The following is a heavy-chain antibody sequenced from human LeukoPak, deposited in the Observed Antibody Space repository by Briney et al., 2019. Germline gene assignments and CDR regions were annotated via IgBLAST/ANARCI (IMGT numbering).Heavy chain of an antibody. CDR2: ISSSSNTI. J-gene: IGHJ4*02. CDR3: AREFLGY. V-gene: IGHV3-48*01. CDR1: GFTFNSYS. D-gene: IGHD3-16*01. Sequence: PGGXXRLSCAASGFTFNSYSMNWVRQAPGKGLEWVSYISSSSNTIYYADSVKGRFTISRDNAKNSLYLQMNSLRAEDTAVYYCAREFLGYWGQGTLVTVSS.